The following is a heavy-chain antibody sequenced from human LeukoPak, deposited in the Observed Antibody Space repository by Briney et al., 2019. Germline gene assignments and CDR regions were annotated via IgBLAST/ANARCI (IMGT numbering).Heavy chain of an antibody. D-gene: IGHD4-11*01. CDR2: ISSSSSYI. V-gene: IGHV3-21*01. CDR1: GFTFSSYS. Sequence: GGSLRLSCAASGFTFSSYSMNWVRQAPGKGLEWVSSISSSSSYIYYADSVKGRFTISRDNAKNSLYLQMNSLRAEDTAVYYCATKTTVTTGPVDYWGQGTLVTVSS. CDR3: ATKTTVTTGPVDY. J-gene: IGHJ4*02.